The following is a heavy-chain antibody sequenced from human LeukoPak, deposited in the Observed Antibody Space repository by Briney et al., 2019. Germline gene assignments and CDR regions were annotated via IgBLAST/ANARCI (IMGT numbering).Heavy chain of an antibody. CDR1: GGSINNYY. D-gene: IGHD4-17*01. CDR2: IDHRGNT. Sequence: PSETLSLTCTVSGGSINNYYWSWIRQPPGKGLEWIGYIDHRGNTNYNPSLKSRVTMSVDTSKNQFSLKLSSVTAADTAVYYCARDQYGDYDFDYWGQGTLVTVSS. CDR3: ARDQYGDYDFDY. J-gene: IGHJ4*02. V-gene: IGHV4-59*12.